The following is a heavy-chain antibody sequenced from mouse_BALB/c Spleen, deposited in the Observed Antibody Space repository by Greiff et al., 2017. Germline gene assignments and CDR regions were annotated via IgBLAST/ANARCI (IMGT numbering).Heavy chain of an antibody. CDR3: ARYGSNFDY. V-gene: IGHV1-54*01. CDR1: GYAFTNYL. Sequence: VQLQQSGAELVRPGTSVKVSCKASGYAFTNYLIEWVKQRPGQGLEWIGVINPGSGGTNYNEKFKGKAKLTADKSSSTAYMQLSSLTSDDSAVYFCARYGSNFDYWGQGTTLTVSS. D-gene: IGHD1-1*01. CDR2: INPGSGGT. J-gene: IGHJ2*01.